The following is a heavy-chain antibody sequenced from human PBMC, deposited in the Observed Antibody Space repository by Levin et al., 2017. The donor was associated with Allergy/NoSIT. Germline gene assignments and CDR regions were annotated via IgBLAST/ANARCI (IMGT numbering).Heavy chain of an antibody. V-gene: IGHV2-5*02. D-gene: IGHD6-19*01. CDR1: GFSLTISGVG. CDR3: AHTLGVAAPPVGFDY. J-gene: IGHJ4*02. CDR2: IYWDDDK. Sequence: SGPTLVKPPQTLTLTCTFSGFSLTISGVGVGWIRQPPGKALEWLALIYWDDDKRYRPSLKSRLTITKDKNQVVLTMTNMDPVDTATYYCAHTLGVAAPPVGFDYWGQGTLVTVSS.